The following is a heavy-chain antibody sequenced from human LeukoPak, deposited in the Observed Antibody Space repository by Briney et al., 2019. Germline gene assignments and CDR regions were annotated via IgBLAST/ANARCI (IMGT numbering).Heavy chain of an antibody. CDR1: GFTFSSYS. D-gene: IGHD4-17*01. V-gene: IGHV3-21*01. J-gene: IGHJ5*02. Sequence: GGSLRLSCAASGFTFSSYSMNWVRQAPGKGLEWVSSISSSSSYIYYADSVKDRFTISRDNAKNSLYLQMNSLRAEDTAVYYCARGYDYGPKFDPWGQGTLVTVSS. CDR2: ISSSSSYI. CDR3: ARGYDYGPKFDP.